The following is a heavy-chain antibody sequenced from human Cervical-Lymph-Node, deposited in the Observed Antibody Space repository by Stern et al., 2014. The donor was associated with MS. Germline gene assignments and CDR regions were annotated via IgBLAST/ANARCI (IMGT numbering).Heavy chain of an antibody. J-gene: IGHJ6*02. Sequence: EVQLVESGAEVKKPGESLKISCKGSGYTFTNNWIAWVRQMPGKGLEWMGIIYPDDSDIRYSPSLQGQVTISADKSISTAYLQWRSLKAADSAVYYWARPPPRRKWDDPNYGMDVWGQGTTVTVSS. D-gene: IGHD1-1*01. CDR2: IYPDDSDI. CDR3: ARPPPRRKWDDPNYGMDV. V-gene: IGHV5-51*03. CDR1: GYTFTNNW.